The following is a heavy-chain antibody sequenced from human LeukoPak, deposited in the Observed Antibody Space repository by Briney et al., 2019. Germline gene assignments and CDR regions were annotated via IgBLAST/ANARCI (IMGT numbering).Heavy chain of an antibody. V-gene: IGHV4-59*01. Sequence: SETLSLTCTVSGGSISSYYWSWIRQPPGKGLEWIGYIYYSGSTNYNPSLKSRVTISVDTSKNQFSLKLSSVTAADTAVYYCATSGYSGYGNFDYWGQGTLATVSS. J-gene: IGHJ4*02. D-gene: IGHD5-12*01. CDR2: IYYSGST. CDR3: ATSGYSGYGNFDY. CDR1: GGSISSYY.